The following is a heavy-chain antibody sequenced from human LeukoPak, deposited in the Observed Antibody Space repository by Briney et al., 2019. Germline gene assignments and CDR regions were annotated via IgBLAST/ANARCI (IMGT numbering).Heavy chain of an antibody. J-gene: IGHJ6*02. CDR2: MNPNSGNT. CDR3: ARDRYFGMDA. Sequence: ASVKVSCKASGGTFSSYAISWVRQATGQGLEWMGWMNPNSGNTGYAQKFQGRVTMTRNTSISTAYMELSSLRSEDTAVYYCARDRYFGMDAWGQGTTVTVSS. CDR1: GGTFSSYA. V-gene: IGHV1-8*01.